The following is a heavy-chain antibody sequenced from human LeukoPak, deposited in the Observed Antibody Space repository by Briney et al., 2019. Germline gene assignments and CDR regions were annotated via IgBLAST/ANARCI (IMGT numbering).Heavy chain of an antibody. Sequence: GGSLRLSCAASGFTFSDYYTSWIRQAPGKGLEWVSYISGGGSTIYHADSVKGRFTISRDNGKKSLYLQMNSLRAEDTAVYYCARVRYAGYYMDVWGKGTTVTVSS. V-gene: IGHV3-11*01. CDR2: ISGGGSTI. CDR1: GFTFSDYY. CDR3: ARVRYAGYYMDV. D-gene: IGHD2-8*01. J-gene: IGHJ6*03.